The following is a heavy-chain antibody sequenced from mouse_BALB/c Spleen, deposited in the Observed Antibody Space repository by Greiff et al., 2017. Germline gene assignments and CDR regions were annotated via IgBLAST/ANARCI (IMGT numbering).Heavy chain of an antibody. CDR2: INPYNDGT. V-gene: IGHV1-14*01. CDR1: GYTFTSYV. Sequence: EVQLQQSGPELVKPGASVKMSCTASGYTFTSYVMHWVKQKPGQSLEWIGYINPYNDGTKYNEKFKGKATLTSDKSSSTAYMERSSLTSEDSAVYYCSLITTAKDGNFDVWGAGTTVTVSS. D-gene: IGHD1-2*01. CDR3: SLITTAKDGNFDV. J-gene: IGHJ1*01.